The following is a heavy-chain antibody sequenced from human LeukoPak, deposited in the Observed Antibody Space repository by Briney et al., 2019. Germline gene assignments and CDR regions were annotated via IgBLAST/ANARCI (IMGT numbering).Heavy chain of an antibody. D-gene: IGHD3-22*01. Sequence: GGTLRLSCAASGFTFSSYAMSWVPQAPGTGLEWVSAISGSGGSTYYADSVKGRFTISRDKSKNTLYLQMTSLRAEDTPVYYCTTETYYYDSSIFPPFDIWGQGTMCTVSS. J-gene: IGHJ3*02. V-gene: IGHV3-23*01. CDR2: ISGSGGST. CDR1: GFTFSSYA. CDR3: TTETYYYDSSIFPPFDI.